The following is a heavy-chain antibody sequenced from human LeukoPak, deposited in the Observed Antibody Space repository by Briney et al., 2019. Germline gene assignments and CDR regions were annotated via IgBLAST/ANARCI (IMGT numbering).Heavy chain of an antibody. V-gene: IGHV3-43*01. Sequence: PGGSLRLFCAASGFTFAEYTMHWVRQAPGKGLEWVSLISWNGARIHYGDSVKGRFTISRDNSKNSLYMQMSSLRTEETTLYYCVKDLVAASENVRGWYPMDYWGQGTLVTVSS. CDR3: VKDLVAASENVRGWYPMDY. CDR2: ISWNGARI. J-gene: IGHJ4*02. D-gene: IGHD6-19*01. CDR1: GFTFAEYT.